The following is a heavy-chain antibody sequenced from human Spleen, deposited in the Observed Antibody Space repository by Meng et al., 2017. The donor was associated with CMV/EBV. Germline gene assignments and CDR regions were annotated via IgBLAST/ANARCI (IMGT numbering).Heavy chain of an antibody. CDR1: FPLSPSGMG. CDR3: AHRDYCSGGTCTFDY. CDR2: IYWDDDK. V-gene: IGHV2-5*02. D-gene: IGHD2-15*01. Sequence: FPLSPSGMGVGWIRQPPGKALEWLALIYWDDDKRYSPSLKSRLTITKDTSKNQVVLTMTNMDPVDTATYYCAHRDYCSGGTCTFDYWGQGTLVTVSS. J-gene: IGHJ4*02.